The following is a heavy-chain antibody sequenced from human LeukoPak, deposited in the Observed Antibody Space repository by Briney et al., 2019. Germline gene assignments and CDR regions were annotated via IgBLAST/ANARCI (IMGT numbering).Heavy chain of an antibody. J-gene: IGHJ4*02. Sequence: GGSLRLSCAASGFSFSSYAMHWVRQAPGKGLEWVALISYDGSNKYYADSVKGRFTISRDNSKNTLYLQMNSLRAEDTAVYYCASWAGNTQSDSWSGPFDYWGQGTLVTVSS. CDR3: ASWAGNTQSDSWSGPFDY. CDR2: ISYDGSNK. CDR1: GFSFSSYA. V-gene: IGHV3-30*03. D-gene: IGHD3-3*01.